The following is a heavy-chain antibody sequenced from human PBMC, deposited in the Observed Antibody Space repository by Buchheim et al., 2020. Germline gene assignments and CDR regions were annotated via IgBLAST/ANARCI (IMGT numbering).Heavy chain of an antibody. V-gene: IGHV3-30*03. Sequence: QVQLVESGGGVVQPGRSLRLSCAASGFTFGSFAIHWVRQAPGRGLQWVAVVSHDGSNRYYADSVKGRFTISRDNARNPVSLQMNSLRAEDTAIYYCTRGHDLQYFHYWGQGAL. J-gene: IGHJ4*02. CDR1: GFTFGSFA. CDR3: TRGHDLQYFHY. CDR2: VSHDGSNR. D-gene: IGHD5-24*01.